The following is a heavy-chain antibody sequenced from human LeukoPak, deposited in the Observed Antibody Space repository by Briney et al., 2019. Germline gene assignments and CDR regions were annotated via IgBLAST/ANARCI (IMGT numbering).Heavy chain of an antibody. Sequence: SVKVSCKASGGTFSSYAISWVRQAPGQGLEWMGGIIPIFGTANYAQKFQGRVMITADESTSTAYMELSSLRSEDTAVYYCARGYGDYPNWLDPWGQGTLVTVSS. D-gene: IGHD4-17*01. V-gene: IGHV1-69*01. CDR1: GGTFSSYA. CDR2: IIPIFGTA. J-gene: IGHJ5*02. CDR3: ARGYGDYPNWLDP.